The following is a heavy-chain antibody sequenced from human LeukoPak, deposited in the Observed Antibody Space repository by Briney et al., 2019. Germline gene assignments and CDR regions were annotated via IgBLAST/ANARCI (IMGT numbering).Heavy chain of an antibody. CDR3: AREERITVFGVVN. CDR2: IYYSGST. Sequence: PSETLSLTCTVSGGSISSRSYNWGWIRQPPGKGLEWIGSIYYSGSTYYNPSLKSRVTISVDTSKNQFSLKLNSVTAADTAVYYCAREERITVFGVVNWGQGTLVTVSS. CDR1: GGSISSRSYN. J-gene: IGHJ4*02. V-gene: IGHV4-39*02. D-gene: IGHD3-3*01.